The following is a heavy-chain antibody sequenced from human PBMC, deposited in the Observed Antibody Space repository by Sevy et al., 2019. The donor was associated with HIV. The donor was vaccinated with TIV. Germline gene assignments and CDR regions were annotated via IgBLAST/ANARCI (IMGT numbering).Heavy chain of an antibody. D-gene: IGHD3-3*01. Sequence: GGSLRLSCAASGFTFSSYDMHWVRQATGKGLEWVSAIGTAGDTYYPGSVKGRFTISRENAKNSLYLQMNSLRAGDTAVYYCARGTISDGMDVWGQGTTVTVSS. CDR1: GFTFSSYD. V-gene: IGHV3-13*01. CDR2: IGTAGDT. J-gene: IGHJ6*02. CDR3: ARGTISDGMDV.